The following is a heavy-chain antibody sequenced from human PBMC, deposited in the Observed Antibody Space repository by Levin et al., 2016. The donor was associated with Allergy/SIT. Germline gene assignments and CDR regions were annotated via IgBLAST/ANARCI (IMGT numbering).Heavy chain of an antibody. CDR1: GGTFSSYA. D-gene: IGHD6-6*01. CDR3: ARDKGEGEQLVALSLNV. Sequence: SVKVSCKASGGTFSSYAISWVRQAPGQGLEWMGGIIPIFGTANYAQKFQGRVTITADESTSTAYMELSSLRSEDTAVYYCARDKGEGEQLVALSLNVWGQGTTVTVSS. CDR2: IIPIFGTA. J-gene: IGHJ6*02. V-gene: IGHV1-69*13.